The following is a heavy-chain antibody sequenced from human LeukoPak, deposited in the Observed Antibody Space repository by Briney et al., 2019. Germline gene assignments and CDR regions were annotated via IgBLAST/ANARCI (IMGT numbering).Heavy chain of an antibody. CDR3: ARGNSGSYYVVY. CDR1: GFTFSNYW. Sequence: GGSLRLSCAASGFTFSNYWMNWVRQAPGKGREWVANIKQDGSEKCYVDSVEGRFTVSRDNTKNSLYLQMNSLTAEDTAVYYCARGNSGSYYVVYWGQGTLVTVSS. J-gene: IGHJ4*02. CDR2: IKQDGSEK. V-gene: IGHV3-7*01. D-gene: IGHD1-26*01.